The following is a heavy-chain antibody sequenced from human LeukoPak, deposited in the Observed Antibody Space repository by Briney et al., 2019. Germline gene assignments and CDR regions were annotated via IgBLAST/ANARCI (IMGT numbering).Heavy chain of an antibody. CDR1: GGSVSGTNYY. J-gene: IGHJ4*02. Sequence: SETLSLTCSVSGGSVSGTNYYWAWIRQPPEKGLEWIGTIYYSGSTYYNVSLKSRVTISVDTSKNQFSLNLSSVTAADTAVYYCTRDRSSRYNWNYIPIYYFDYWGQGTLVTVSS. V-gene: IGHV4-39*07. D-gene: IGHD1-7*01. CDR3: TRDRSSRYNWNYIPIYYFDY. CDR2: IYYSGST.